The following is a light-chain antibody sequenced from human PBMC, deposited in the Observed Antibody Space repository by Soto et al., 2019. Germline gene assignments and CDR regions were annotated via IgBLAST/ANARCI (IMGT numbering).Light chain of an antibody. CDR2: DAS. J-gene: IGKJ1*01. CDR3: QQDNSLWT. CDR1: QSISSW. V-gene: IGKV1-5*01. Sequence: DIQMTQSPSTLSASVGDRVTITCRASQSISSWLAWYQQKPGKAPKLLIYDASSLESGVPSRFSGSGSGTEFTLTIRSLQPDDFATYYCQQDNSLWTFGQGTKVKIK.